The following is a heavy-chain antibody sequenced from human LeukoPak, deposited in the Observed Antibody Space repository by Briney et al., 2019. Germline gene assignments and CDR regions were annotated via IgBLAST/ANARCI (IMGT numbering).Heavy chain of an antibody. CDR3: ARSLAGDIRWYFDL. Sequence: PSETLSLTCTVSGGSISSYYWSWIRQPPGKGLEWIGYIYYSGSTNYNPSLKSRVTISVDTSKNQFSLKLSSVTAADTAVYYCARSLAGDIRWYFDLWGRGTLVTVSS. CDR2: IYYSGST. D-gene: IGHD7-27*01. CDR1: GGSISSYY. V-gene: IGHV4-59*01. J-gene: IGHJ2*01.